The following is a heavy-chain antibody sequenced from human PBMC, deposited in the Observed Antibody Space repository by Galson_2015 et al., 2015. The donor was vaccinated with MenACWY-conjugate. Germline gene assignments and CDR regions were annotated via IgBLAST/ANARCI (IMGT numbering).Heavy chain of an antibody. CDR3: ARVYSGSLDYGMDV. CDR2: ISYDGSNK. J-gene: IGHJ6*02. V-gene: IGHV3-30*04. D-gene: IGHD1-26*01. CDR1: GFTFSSYD. Sequence: SLRLSCAASGFTFSSYDMHWVRQAPGKGLDWVAVISYDGSNKYYADSVKGRFTISRDKNTLYLEMISLRGEDTAVYYCARVYSGSLDYGMDVWGQGTTVTVSS.